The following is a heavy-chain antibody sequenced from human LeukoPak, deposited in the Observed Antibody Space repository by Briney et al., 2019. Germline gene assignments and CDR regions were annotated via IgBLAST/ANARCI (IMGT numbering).Heavy chain of an antibody. J-gene: IGHJ5*02. CDR2: IYPGDSDT. V-gene: IGHV5-51*01. D-gene: IGHD2-15*01. Sequence: GESLKISCKGSGYSFTSYWIGWVRQMPGKGLEWMGIIYPGDSDTRYSPSFQGQVTISADKSISTAYLQWSSLKASDTAMYYCARRHEGYCSGGSCYWFDPWGQGTLVTASS. CDR3: ARRHEGYCSGGSCYWFDP. CDR1: GYSFTSYW.